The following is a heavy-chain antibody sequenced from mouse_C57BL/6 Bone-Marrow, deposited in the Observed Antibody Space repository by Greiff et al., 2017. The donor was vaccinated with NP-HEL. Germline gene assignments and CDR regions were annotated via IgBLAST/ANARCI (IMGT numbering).Heavy chain of an antibody. CDR2: IYPGSGST. CDR3: ASYYYGSSYWYFDV. D-gene: IGHD1-1*01. V-gene: IGHV1-55*01. CDR1: GYTFTSYW. J-gene: IGHJ1*03. Sequence: QVQLQQPGAELVKPGASVKMSCKASGYTFTSYWITWVKQRPGQGLEWIGDIYPGSGSTNYNEKFKSKATLTVDTSSSTAYMQLSSLISEDSAVYYCASYYYGSSYWYFDVWGTGTTVTVSS.